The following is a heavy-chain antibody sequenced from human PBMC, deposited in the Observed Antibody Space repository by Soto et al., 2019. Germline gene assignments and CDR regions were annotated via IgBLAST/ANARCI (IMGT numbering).Heavy chain of an antibody. Sequence: LSLTCTVSGGSISSGGYYWSWIRQHPGKGLEWIGYIYYSGSTYYNPSLKSRVTISVDTSKNQFSLKLSSVTAADTAVYYCARDNVDIVDTRFRGCWFDPWGQGTLVTVYS. CDR1: GGSISSGGYY. V-gene: IGHV4-31*03. D-gene: IGHD5-12*01. CDR3: ARDNVDIVDTRFRGCWFDP. J-gene: IGHJ5*02. CDR2: IYYSGST.